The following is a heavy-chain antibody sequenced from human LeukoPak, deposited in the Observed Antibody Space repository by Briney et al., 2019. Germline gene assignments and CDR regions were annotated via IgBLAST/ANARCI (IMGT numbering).Heavy chain of an antibody. CDR2: IYYSGTT. Sequence: PSETLSLTCTVSGGSISSYYWSWIRQPPGKGLEWIGYIYYSGTTNYNPSLKSRVTISVDTSKNQFSLKLSSVTAADTAVYYCARDLYQPLLYGAFDIWGQGTMVTVSS. D-gene: IGHD2-2*02. J-gene: IGHJ3*02. CDR1: GGSISSYY. CDR3: ARDLYQPLLYGAFDI. V-gene: IGHV4-59*01.